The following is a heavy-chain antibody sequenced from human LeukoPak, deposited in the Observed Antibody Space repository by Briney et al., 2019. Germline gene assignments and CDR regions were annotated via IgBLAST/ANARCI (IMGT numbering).Heavy chain of an antibody. D-gene: IGHD1-26*01. J-gene: IGHJ6*03. CDR1: GYTFTSYG. V-gene: IGHV1-18*01. CDR2: ISAYNGDT. Sequence: ASVKVSCKASGYTFTSYGISWVRQAPGQGLEWMGWISAYNGDTTYAQKLQGRVTMTADTSTTTAYTELRSLTSDDTAVYYCARMDSGRYFFNVAYYYYYMDVWGKGTTVTVSS. CDR3: ARMDSGRYFFNVAYYYYYMDV.